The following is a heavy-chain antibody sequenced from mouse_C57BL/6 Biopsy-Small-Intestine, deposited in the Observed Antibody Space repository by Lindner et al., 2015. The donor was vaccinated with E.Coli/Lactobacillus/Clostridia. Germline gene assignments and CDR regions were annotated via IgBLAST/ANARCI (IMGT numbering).Heavy chain of an antibody. D-gene: IGHD6-1*01. CDR2: MNPKSGKT. CDR1: GYTFTGHE. V-gene: IGHV1-84*02. CDR3: ARDGFLGSGSAQGNYPMDV. J-gene: IGHJ4*01. Sequence: SAKVSCKASGYTFTGHEINWVRQATGQGLEWMGWMNPKSGKTGYAQKFQGRVTMTRDTSVSTAYLEVNNLRSEDTAIFYCARDGFLGSGSAQGNYPMDVWGQGTTITVSS.